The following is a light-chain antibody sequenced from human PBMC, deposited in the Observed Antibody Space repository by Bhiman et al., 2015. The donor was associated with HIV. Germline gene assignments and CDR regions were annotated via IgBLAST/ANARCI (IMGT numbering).Light chain of an antibody. CDR2: DVI. CDR3: CSSAASDTYV. V-gene: IGLV2-23*02. J-gene: IGLJ1*01. CDR1: SSDVGDYNF. Sequence: QSALTQPASVSGSPGQSITISCTGTSSDVGDYNFVSWYQQHPGKAPKLVIYDVIKRPSGVSSRFSGSKSGNTASLTISGLQAEDEADYFCCSSAASDTYVFGTGTKVT.